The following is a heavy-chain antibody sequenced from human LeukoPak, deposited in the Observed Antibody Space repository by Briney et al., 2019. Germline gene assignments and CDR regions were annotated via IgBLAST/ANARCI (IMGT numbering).Heavy chain of an antibody. Sequence: ASVEVSCKASGYTFTSYGISWVRQAPGQGLEWMGWISAYNGNTNYAQKLQGRVTMTTDTSTSTAYMELRSLRSDDTAVYYCARENYGDYVWYYYGMDVWGQGTTVTVSS. CDR2: ISAYNGNT. D-gene: IGHD4-17*01. J-gene: IGHJ6*02. CDR1: GYTFTSYG. V-gene: IGHV1-18*01. CDR3: ARENYGDYVWYYYGMDV.